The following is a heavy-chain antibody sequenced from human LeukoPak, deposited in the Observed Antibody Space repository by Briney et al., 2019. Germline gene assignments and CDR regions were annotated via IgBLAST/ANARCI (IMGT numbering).Heavy chain of an antibody. V-gene: IGHV3-30*03. CDR3: ARDRRGTWSIDF. J-gene: IGHJ4*02. D-gene: IGHD1-1*01. Sequence: PGRSLRLSCAVSGFTVNSDGVHWVRQAPGKGLEWVTFTSNDGSRTYYADSVKGRFTFSRDNSENMFYLQMNSLRADDTAVYYCARDRRGTWSIDFWGQGVLVTVS. CDR2: TSNDGSRT. CDR1: GFTVNSDG.